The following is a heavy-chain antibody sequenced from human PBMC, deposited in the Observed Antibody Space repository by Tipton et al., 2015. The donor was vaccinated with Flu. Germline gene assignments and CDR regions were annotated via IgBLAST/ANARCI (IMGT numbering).Heavy chain of an antibody. CDR3: AREGRREQLALDY. CDR1: GDSISSSSYY. CDR2: IYYSGST. Sequence: TLSLTCTVPGDSISSSSYYWGWIRQPPGKGLVWIGSIYYSGSTYYNPSLKSRVTISVDTSKNQFSLKLSSVTAADTAVYYCAREGRREQLALDYWGQGTLVSVSS. V-gene: IGHV4-39*07. J-gene: IGHJ4*02. D-gene: IGHD6-6*01.